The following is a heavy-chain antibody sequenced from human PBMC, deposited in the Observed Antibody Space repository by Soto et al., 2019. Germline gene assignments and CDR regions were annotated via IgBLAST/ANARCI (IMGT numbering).Heavy chain of an antibody. J-gene: IGHJ4*02. CDR1: GFSLSSSGLG. CDR2: IYWDDEK. V-gene: IGHV2-5*02. D-gene: IGHD1-1*01. CDR3: SHTTEDGFFDS. Sequence: SGPTLVNPTQTLTLTCTFSGFSLSSSGLGVDWIRQPPGKALEGLALIYWDDEKRYRPSLKSKLTITKDTSTNQVVLTMTNMKPLDTATYYLSHTTEDGFFDSWGQGTLVTVSS.